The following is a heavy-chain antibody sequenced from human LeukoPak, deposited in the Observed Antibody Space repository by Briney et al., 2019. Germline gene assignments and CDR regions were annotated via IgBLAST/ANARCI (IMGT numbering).Heavy chain of an antibody. CDR3: ARGSSGWYPDYYYGMDV. CDR1: GFTFSDYG. D-gene: IGHD6-19*01. Sequence: GGSLRLSCVASGFTFSDYGMHWVRQAPGKGLVWVSRINSDGSSTSYADSVKGRFTISRDNAKNTLYLQMNSLRAEDTAVYYCARGSSGWYPDYYYGMDVWGQGTTVTVSS. V-gene: IGHV3-74*01. J-gene: IGHJ6*02. CDR2: INSDGSST.